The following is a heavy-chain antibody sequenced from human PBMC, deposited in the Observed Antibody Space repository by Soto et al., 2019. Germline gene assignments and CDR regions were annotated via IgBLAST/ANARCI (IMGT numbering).Heavy chain of an antibody. D-gene: IGHD5-18*01. V-gene: IGHV3-9*01. CDR3: AQDLKSSGWYVGLDL. Sequence: EVQLVESGGGLVQPGRSLRLSCAASGFTFDDHAMHWVRQGPGKGLEWVSGISWNSGTIVYADSVKGRFNISRDNTNNSLYLQCDSLSAEDTSVDYCAQDLKSSGWYVGLDLWGQWTTFTVSS. CDR1: GFTFDDHA. J-gene: IGHJ6*02. CDR2: ISWNSGTI.